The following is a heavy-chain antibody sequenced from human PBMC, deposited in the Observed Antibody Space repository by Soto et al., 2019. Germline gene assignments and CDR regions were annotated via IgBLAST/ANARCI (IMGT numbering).Heavy chain of an antibody. V-gene: IGHV4-61*08. D-gene: IGHD1-26*01. J-gene: IGHJ5*02. CDR2: VYYSGST. CDR3: ARVKRSTSRLDP. CDR1: GDSVSSGAYY. Sequence: PSETLSLTCSVSGDSVSSGAYYWSWIRHPPGKGLEWIGYVYYSGSTSYNPSLETGVTISVDTSKNQFSLKLTSVTPADTAIYYCARVKRSTSRLDPWGQGTLVTVS.